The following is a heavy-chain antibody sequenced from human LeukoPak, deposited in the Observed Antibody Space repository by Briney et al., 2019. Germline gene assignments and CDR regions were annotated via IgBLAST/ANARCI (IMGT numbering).Heavy chain of an antibody. V-gene: IGHV3-30*02. CDR3: ARVLKGRAPFDY. CDR1: GFTFSNYD. J-gene: IGHJ4*02. Sequence: GGSLRLSCAASGFTFSNYDMHWVRQAPGKGLEWVTFILYDGSNEYYADSVKGRFTISRDNSKNTLYLQMNSLRAEDTAVYYCARVLKGRAPFDYWGQGTLVTVCS. CDR2: ILYDGSNE.